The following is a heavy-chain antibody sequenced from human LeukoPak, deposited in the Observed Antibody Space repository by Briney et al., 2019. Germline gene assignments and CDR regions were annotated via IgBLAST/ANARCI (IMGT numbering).Heavy chain of an antibody. D-gene: IGHD3-10*01. J-gene: IGHJ4*02. Sequence: ASVKVSCKASGYTFTGYYMHWVRQAPGQGPEWMGRINPNSGGTNYAQKFQGRVTMTRDTSISTAYMELSRLRSDDTAVYYCARVRYGSGSYYFDYWGQGTLVTVSS. V-gene: IGHV1-2*06. CDR2: INPNSGGT. CDR1: GYTFTGYY. CDR3: ARVRYGSGSYYFDY.